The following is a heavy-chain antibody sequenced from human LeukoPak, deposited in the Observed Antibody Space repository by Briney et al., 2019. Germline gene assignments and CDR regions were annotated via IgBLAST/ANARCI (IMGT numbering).Heavy chain of an antibody. D-gene: IGHD6-13*01. V-gene: IGHV3-13*01. CDR1: GFTFSSSD. Sequence: GGSLRLSCAASGFTFSSSDMHWVRQATGKGLEWVSAIGPTGDTYYPGSVKGRFTISRDNSKNTLYLQMNSLRAEDTAVYYCARDGAAADFDYWGQGTLVTVSS. CDR3: ARDGAAADFDY. CDR2: IGPTGDT. J-gene: IGHJ4*02.